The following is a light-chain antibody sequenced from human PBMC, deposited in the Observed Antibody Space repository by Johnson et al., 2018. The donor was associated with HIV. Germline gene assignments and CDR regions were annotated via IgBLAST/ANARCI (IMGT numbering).Light chain of an antibody. V-gene: IGLV1-51*01. Sequence: SILTQPPSVSAAPGQKVTISCSGSNSNIGNNYVSWYQQLPGTAPKLLIYDNNKRPSGIPDRFSGSKSGTSATLGITGLQTGDEADYYCGTWDSSLSAVYVFGTATKVTVL. CDR3: GTWDSSLSAVYV. CDR2: DNN. J-gene: IGLJ1*01. CDR1: NSNIGNNY.